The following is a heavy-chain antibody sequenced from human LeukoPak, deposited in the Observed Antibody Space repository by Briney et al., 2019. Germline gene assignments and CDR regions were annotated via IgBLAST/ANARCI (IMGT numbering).Heavy chain of an antibody. Sequence: GASVKVSCKASGGTFTSNTISWVRQAPGQGLEWMGRISPILDIANYAQKFQGRVTITADKSTSTAYVELSSLRSEDTAVYYCARERGYSGYGYWGQGTLVTVSS. D-gene: IGHD5-12*01. CDR2: ISPILDIA. CDR1: GGTFTSNT. V-gene: IGHV1-69*04. J-gene: IGHJ4*02. CDR3: ARERGYSGYGY.